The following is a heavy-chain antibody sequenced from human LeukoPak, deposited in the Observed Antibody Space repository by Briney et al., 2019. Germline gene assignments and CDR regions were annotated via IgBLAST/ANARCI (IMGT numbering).Heavy chain of an antibody. CDR2: IYDTGST. CDR1: GASISGYY. J-gene: IGHJ5*02. V-gene: IGHV4-59*01. CDR3: AGNRNALGDVNWLDP. D-gene: IGHD3-16*01. Sequence: QPSETLSLTCTVSGASISGYYWNWIRQSPGKGLEWIALIYDTGSTNSNPSLRSRVTISVDTSKNQFSLNLKSVTAADTAVYYCAGNRNALGDVNWLDPWGQGTLVTVSS.